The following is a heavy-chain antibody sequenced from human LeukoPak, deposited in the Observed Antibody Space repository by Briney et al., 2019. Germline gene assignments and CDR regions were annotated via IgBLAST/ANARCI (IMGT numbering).Heavy chain of an antibody. CDR2: TYYSGST. CDR3: ARTYCGGDCRAFDY. J-gene: IGHJ4*02. V-gene: IGHV4-59*08. D-gene: IGHD2-21*02. Sequence: SETLSLTCTVSGGSISSYYWSWIRQPPGKGLEWIGYTYYSGSTNYNPSLKSRVTISVDTSKNQFSLKLSSVTAADTAVYYCARTYCGGDCRAFDYWGQGTLVTVSS. CDR1: GGSISSYY.